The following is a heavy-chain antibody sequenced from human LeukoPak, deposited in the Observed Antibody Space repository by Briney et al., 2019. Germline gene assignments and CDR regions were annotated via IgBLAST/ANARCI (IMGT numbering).Heavy chain of an antibody. Sequence: ASVKLSCKASGGTFSSYAISWVRQAPGQGLEWMGGIIPIFGTANYAQKLQGRVTITADESTSTAYMELSSLRSEDTAVYYCTRRGGEDCSSTSCPFDYWGQGTLVTVSS. D-gene: IGHD2-2*01. V-gene: IGHV1-69*13. CDR2: IIPIFGTA. J-gene: IGHJ4*02. CDR1: GGTFSSYA. CDR3: TRRGGEDCSSTSCPFDY.